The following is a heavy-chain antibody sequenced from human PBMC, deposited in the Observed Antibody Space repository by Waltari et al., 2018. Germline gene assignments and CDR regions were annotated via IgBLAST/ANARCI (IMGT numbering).Heavy chain of an antibody. D-gene: IGHD2-21*01. CDR2: IYSSGSP. CDR1: GGSISGSLY. CDR3: SRSDFVVAPARNNYYFPLEV. J-gene: IGHJ6*02. Sequence: QLQLQESGPALMKPSQTLSLTCSLSGGSISGSLYLNWVRQTAGEGLEWLGYIYSSGSPKYNPSLMGRATISIAKKTHVSLKLAAVTAADTAVYYCSRSDFVVAPARNNYYFPLEVWGQGTTVTVSS. V-gene: IGHV4-61*09.